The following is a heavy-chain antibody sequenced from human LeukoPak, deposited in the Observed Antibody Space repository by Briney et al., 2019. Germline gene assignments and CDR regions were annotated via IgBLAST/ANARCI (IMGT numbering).Heavy chain of an antibody. D-gene: IGHD6-19*01. CDR3: ARDTAVAGDDY. V-gene: IGHV1-18*01. J-gene: IGHJ4*02. CDR1: VYTFTIYG. Sequence: ASVRVSSKPSVYTFTIYGISWVRQAPGEGLEWMGRISAYNSNTNYAQKLQGRVTMTTDTSTSTAYMEMKSLRADDTAVYYCARDTAVAGDDYWGQGTLVTVSS. CDR2: ISAYNSNT.